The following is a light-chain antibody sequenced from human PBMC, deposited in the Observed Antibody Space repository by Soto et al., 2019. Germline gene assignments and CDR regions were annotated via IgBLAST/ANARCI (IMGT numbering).Light chain of an antibody. Sequence: VISYSPLFLPVTPGEPASISCRSSQSLLHSNGYNYLDWYLQKPGQSPQLLIYLGSNRASGVPDRFSGSGSGTDFTLKISRVEAEDVGVYYCMQALHPLSPFAQGTKV. J-gene: IGKJ1*01. CDR3: MQALHPLSP. CDR2: LGS. V-gene: IGKV2-28*01. CDR1: QSLLHSNGYNY.